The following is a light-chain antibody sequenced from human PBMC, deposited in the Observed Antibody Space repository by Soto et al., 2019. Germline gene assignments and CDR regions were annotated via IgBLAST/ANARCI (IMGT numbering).Light chain of an antibody. CDR3: QQSYSFLYT. Sequence: DLQMTQSPSSLSASVGDRVTITCRASQSISSYLNWYQQKPGKAPKLLIYAASSLQSGVPSRFSGSGSGTDFTLTISSLQPEDVATYCCQQSYSFLYTFGQGTKLEIK. V-gene: IGKV1-39*01. CDR2: AAS. CDR1: QSISSY. J-gene: IGKJ2*01.